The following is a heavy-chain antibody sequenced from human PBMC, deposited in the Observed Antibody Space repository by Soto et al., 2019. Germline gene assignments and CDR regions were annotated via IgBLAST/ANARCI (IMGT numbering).Heavy chain of an antibody. Sequence: PSETLSLTCTVSGGSISSGGYYWSWIRQHPGKGLEWIGYIYYSGSTYYNPSLKSRVTISVDTSKNQFSLKLSSVTAADTAVYYCASAWLVRDYFDYWGQGTLVTVSS. CDR3: ASAWLVRDYFDY. D-gene: IGHD6-19*01. J-gene: IGHJ4*02. V-gene: IGHV4-31*03. CDR2: IYYSGST. CDR1: GGSISSGGYY.